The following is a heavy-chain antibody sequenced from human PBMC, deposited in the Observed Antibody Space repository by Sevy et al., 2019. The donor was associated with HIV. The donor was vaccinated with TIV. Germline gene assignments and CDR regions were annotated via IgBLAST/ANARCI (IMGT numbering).Heavy chain of an antibody. V-gene: IGHV1-24*01. CDR3: ATSSIMITFGGVIVIRGHDAFDI. Sequence: ASVKVSCKVSGYTLTELSMHWVRQAPGKGLEWMGGFDPEDGETIYAQKFQGRVTMTEDTSTDTAYMELSSLRSGDTAVYYCATSSIMITFGGVIVIRGHDAFDIWGQGTMVTVSS. CDR2: FDPEDGET. CDR1: GYTLTELS. D-gene: IGHD3-16*02. J-gene: IGHJ3*02.